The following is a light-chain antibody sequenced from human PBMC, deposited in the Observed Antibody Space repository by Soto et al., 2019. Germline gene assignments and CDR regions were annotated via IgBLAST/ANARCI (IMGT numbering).Light chain of an antibody. CDR3: QQLDSYPIT. Sequence: DIQLTQSPSLLSASVGDRVTITCRASQGISSYLAWYHQKPGKAPKLLIYDASTLQSGVPSRFSGSGSGTEFALTISSLQPEDFATYYCQQLDSYPITFGQGTRLDIK. V-gene: IGKV1-9*01. CDR1: QGISSY. CDR2: DAS. J-gene: IGKJ5*01.